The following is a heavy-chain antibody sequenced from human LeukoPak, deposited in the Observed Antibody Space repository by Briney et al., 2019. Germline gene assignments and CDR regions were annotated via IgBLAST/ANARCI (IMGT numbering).Heavy chain of an antibody. J-gene: IGHJ4*02. D-gene: IGHD3-9*01. CDR3: ARVGYDILTGYNWGYFDY. CDR1: GGSISSYY. Sequence: PSETLSLTCTVSGGSISSYYWSWIRQPAGKGLEWIGRIYTSGSTNYNPSLKSRVTMSVDTSENQFSLKLSSVTAADTAVYYCARVGYDILTGYNWGYFDYWGQGTLVTVSS. V-gene: IGHV4-4*07. CDR2: IYTSGST.